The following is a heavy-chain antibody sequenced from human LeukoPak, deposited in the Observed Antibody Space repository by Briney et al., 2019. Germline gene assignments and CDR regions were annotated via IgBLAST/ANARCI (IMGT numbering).Heavy chain of an antibody. Sequence: PSETLSLTCTVSGGSISSYYWSWIRQPPGKGPEWIGYIYYSGSTNYNPSLKSRVTISVDTSKNQFSLKLSSVTAADTAVYYCARGVWGYHYYYYYGMDVWGQGTTVTVSS. V-gene: IGHV4-59*01. D-gene: IGHD4/OR15-4a*01. CDR1: GGSISSYY. CDR2: IYYSGST. CDR3: ARGVWGYHYYYYYGMDV. J-gene: IGHJ6*02.